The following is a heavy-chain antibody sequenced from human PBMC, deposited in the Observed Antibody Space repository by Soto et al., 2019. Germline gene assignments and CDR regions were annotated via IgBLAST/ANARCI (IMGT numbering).Heavy chain of an antibody. D-gene: IGHD6-19*01. Sequence: SETLSLTCTVSGDSVSSGSYYWSWIRQPPGKGLEWIGYIYYSGSTNYNHSLKSRVTISVDTSKNQFSLKLTSVTAADTAVYYCARAVNGYSSGWYYFDYWGQGTLVTVSS. CDR3: ARAVNGYSSGWYYFDY. CDR2: IYYSGST. V-gene: IGHV4-61*01. J-gene: IGHJ4*02. CDR1: GDSVSSGSYY.